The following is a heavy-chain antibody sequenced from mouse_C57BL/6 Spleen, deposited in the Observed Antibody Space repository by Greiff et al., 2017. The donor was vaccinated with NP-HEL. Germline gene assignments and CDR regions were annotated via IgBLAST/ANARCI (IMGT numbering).Heavy chain of an antibody. CDR1: GYTFTSYW. CDR3: ARSVYYGSSYPAWFAY. V-gene: IGHV1-55*01. J-gene: IGHJ3*01. Sequence: QVQLKQPGAELVKPGASVKMSCKASGYTFTSYWITWVKQRPGQGLEWIGDIYPGSGSTNYNEKFKSKATLTVDTSSSTAYMQLSSLTSEDSAVYYCARSVYYGSSYPAWFAYWGQGTLVTVSA. D-gene: IGHD1-1*01. CDR2: IYPGSGST.